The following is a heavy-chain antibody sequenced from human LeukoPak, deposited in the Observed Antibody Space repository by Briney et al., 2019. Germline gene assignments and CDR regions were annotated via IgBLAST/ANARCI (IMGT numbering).Heavy chain of an antibody. J-gene: IGHJ4*02. Sequence: ASVKVSCKASGYSFTGYYMHWVRQAPGQGPEWMGWINPDSGGTKYAQKFQGRVTMTRDTSISTAYMELSRLRSDDTAVYYCARDTPRPVPRGFEYWGQGTLVTVSS. CDR1: GYSFTGYY. CDR2: INPDSGGT. V-gene: IGHV1-2*02. CDR3: ARDTPRPVPRGFEY.